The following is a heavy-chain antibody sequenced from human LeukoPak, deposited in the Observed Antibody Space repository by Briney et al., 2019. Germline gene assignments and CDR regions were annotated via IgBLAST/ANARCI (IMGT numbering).Heavy chain of an antibody. D-gene: IGHD5-18*01. V-gene: IGHV3-30*02. CDR3: ARAFPKYSYGYNYFDY. J-gene: IGHJ4*02. CDR1: GFTFSSYG. CDR2: IRYDGSNK. Sequence: GGSLRLSCAASGFTFSSYGMHWVRQAPGKGLEWVAFIRYDGSNKYYADSVKGRFTIPRDNSKNTLYLQMNSLKAEDTAVYYCARAFPKYSYGYNYFDYWGQGTPVTVSS.